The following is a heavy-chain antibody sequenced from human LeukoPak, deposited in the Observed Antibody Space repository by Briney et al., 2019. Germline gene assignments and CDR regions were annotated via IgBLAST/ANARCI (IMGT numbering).Heavy chain of an antibody. CDR1: GFTVSSNY. J-gene: IGHJ3*02. CDR3: ARERSGSYYAFDI. Sequence: PGGSLRLSCAASGFTVSSNYMSWVRQAPGKGLEWVSVIYSGGSTYYADSVKGRFTISRDNSKNTLYLQMNSLRAEDTAVYYCARERSGSYYAFDIWGQGTMVTVSS. V-gene: IGHV3-53*01. D-gene: IGHD3-10*01. CDR2: IYSGGST.